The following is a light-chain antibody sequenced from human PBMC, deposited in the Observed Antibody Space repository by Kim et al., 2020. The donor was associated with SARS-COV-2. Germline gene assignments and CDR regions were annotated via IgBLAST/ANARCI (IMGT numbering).Light chain of an antibody. Sequence: QSVLTQPPSLSGPPGQSVTISCSGGDSNIANTYVYWYQQLPGAAPKLLIYGNTQRPSGVPDRFSGSKSGTSASLAISELRPEYEADYYCAAWDASLSARLFGGGTQLTVL. CDR1: DSNIANTY. V-gene: IGLV1-47*02. J-gene: IGLJ2*01. CDR3: AAWDASLSARL. CDR2: GNT.